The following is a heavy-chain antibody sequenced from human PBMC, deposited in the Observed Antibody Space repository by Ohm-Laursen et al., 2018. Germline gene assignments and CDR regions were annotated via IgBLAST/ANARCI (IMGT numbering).Heavy chain of an antibody. CDR2: ISWNSGSI. Sequence: SLRLSCAASGFTFDDYAMHWVRQAPGKGLEWVSGISWNSGSIGYADSVKGRFTISRDNAKNSLYLQMNSLRAEDTALYYCAKDRGGYYSGGSCFHWYFDLWGRGTLVTVSS. CDR1: GFTFDDYA. D-gene: IGHD2-15*01. CDR3: AKDRGGYYSGGSCFHWYFDL. V-gene: IGHV3-9*01. J-gene: IGHJ2*01.